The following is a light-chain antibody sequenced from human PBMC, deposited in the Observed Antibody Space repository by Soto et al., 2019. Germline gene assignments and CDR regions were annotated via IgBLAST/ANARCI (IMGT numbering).Light chain of an antibody. CDR1: SSDVGGYNY. CDR3: CSYADSYPYV. V-gene: IGLV2-11*01. Sequence: SALTQPRSVSGSPGQSVTISCTGTSSDVGGYNYVSWYQQHPGKAPKLMIYDVSKRPSGVPDHFSGSKSGNTASLTISGLQAEDEADYYCCSYADSYPYVFGSGTKLTVL. J-gene: IGLJ1*01. CDR2: DVS.